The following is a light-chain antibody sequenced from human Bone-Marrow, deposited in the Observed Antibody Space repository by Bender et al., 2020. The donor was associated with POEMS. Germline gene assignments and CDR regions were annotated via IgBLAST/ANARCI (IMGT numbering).Light chain of an antibody. CDR1: SSDVGAYNY. Sequence: QSALTQPASVSGSPGQSITISCTGTSSDVGAYNYVSWYQQHPGKAPKLMIYEVSNRPSGVSNRFSGSKSGNTASLTISGLQAEDEADYYCISYTSSSTHVIFGGGTKLAVL. J-gene: IGLJ2*01. CDR2: EVS. CDR3: ISYTSSSTHVI. V-gene: IGLV2-14*01.